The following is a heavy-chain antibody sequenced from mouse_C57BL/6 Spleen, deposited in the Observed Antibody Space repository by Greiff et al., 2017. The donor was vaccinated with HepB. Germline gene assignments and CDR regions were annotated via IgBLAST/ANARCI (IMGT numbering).Heavy chain of an antibody. CDR3: EREHYCGGSAFDY. D-gene: IGHD1-1*01. V-gene: IGHV5-4*01. CDR1: GFTFSSYA. Sequence: EVKLVESGGGLVKPGGSLKLSCAASGFTFSSYAMSWVRQTPEKRLEWVATISDGGSYTYYPDNVKGRFTISRDNAKNNLYVLMSHLKSEDAAIYCCEREHYCGGSAFDYWGQGTTLTVSS. J-gene: IGHJ2*01. CDR2: ISDGGSYT.